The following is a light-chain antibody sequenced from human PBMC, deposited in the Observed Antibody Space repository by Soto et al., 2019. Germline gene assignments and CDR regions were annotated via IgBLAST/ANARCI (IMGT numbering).Light chain of an antibody. V-gene: IGKV3-20*01. CDR2: GAS. CDR3: QQYGSSAT. Sequence: EIVLTQSPGTLSLSPGERATLSCRASQSVSSNYLAWYQQKPGQAPRLLIFGASSRATGIPDRFSGSGSGTDFTLTISRLEPEDFAVYYFQQYGSSATFGGGTKVEIK. CDR1: QSVSSNY. J-gene: IGKJ4*01.